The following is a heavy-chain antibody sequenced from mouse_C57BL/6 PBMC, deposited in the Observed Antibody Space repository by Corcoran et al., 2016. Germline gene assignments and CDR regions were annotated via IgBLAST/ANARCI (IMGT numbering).Heavy chain of an antibody. V-gene: IGHV9-3*01. Sequence: QIQLVQSGPELKKPGETVKISCKASGYTFTTYGMSWVKQAPGKGLKWMGWINTYSGVPTYADDFKGRFAFSLETSASTAYLQINNLKNEDTATYFFARRDYDYSNWYFDVWGTGTTVTVSS. CDR2: INTYSGVP. CDR1: GYTFTTYG. D-gene: IGHD2-4*01. CDR3: ARRDYDYSNWYFDV. J-gene: IGHJ1*03.